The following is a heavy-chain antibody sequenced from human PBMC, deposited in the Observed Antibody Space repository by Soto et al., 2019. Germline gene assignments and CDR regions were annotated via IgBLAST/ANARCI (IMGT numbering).Heavy chain of an antibody. V-gene: IGHV3-30-3*01. D-gene: IGHD1-26*01. Sequence: SLRLSCAASGFTFSSYAMHWVRQAPGKGLEWVAVISYDGSNKYYADSVKGRFTISRDNSKNTLYLQMNSLRAEDTAVYYCARDKVGATTGYYYYGMDVWGQGTTVTVSS. J-gene: IGHJ6*02. CDR3: ARDKVGATTGYYYYGMDV. CDR2: ISYDGSNK. CDR1: GFTFSSYA.